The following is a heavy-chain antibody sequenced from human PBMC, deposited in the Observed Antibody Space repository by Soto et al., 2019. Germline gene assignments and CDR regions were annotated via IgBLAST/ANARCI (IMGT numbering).Heavy chain of an antibody. CDR1: GDSISSGNYY. J-gene: IGHJ4*02. CDR3: VAITGVRGVLGVLDC. Sequence: QVQLQESGPGLVKPSQTLSLTCNVSGDSISSGNYYWSWIRQPPGQGLEWIGHIYHTGSTYYNPSGQSRVSKSMDKSENQFSLKLSSEHAAGASVYWCVAITGVRGVLGVLDCWSQGTLVTVSS. V-gene: IGHV4-30-4*01. CDR2: IYHTGST. D-gene: IGHD3-16*02.